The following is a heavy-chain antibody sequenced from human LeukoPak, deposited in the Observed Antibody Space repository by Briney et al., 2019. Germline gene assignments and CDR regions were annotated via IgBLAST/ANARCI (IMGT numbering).Heavy chain of an antibody. Sequence: SEALSLTCAVYGGSFSGYYWSWIRQPPGKGLEWMGEINHSGSAKYDPSLKSRVTISVDTSKNQFSLKLSSVTAADTAVYYCARGLSSLYYGSGSYNYYYYGMDVWGQGTTVTVSS. V-gene: IGHV4-34*01. CDR2: INHSGSA. J-gene: IGHJ6*02. CDR3: ARGLSSLYYGSGSYNYYYYGMDV. CDR1: GGSFSGYY. D-gene: IGHD3-10*01.